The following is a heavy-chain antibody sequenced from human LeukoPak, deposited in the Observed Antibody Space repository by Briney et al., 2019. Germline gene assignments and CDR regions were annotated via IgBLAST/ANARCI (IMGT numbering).Heavy chain of an antibody. D-gene: IGHD1-1*01. V-gene: IGHV1-24*01. CDR1: GHSLSELS. CDR3: AITSVHSVYYGMDI. J-gene: IGHJ6*02. Sequence: ASVKVSCKVSGHSLSELSVQWVRQAPGKGLEWMGGFDPDDGEAIYAQKFQGRVTMTKDTSTDTAYMELSSLTSEATAVYYCAITSVHSVYYGMDIWGQGTTVTVSS. CDR2: FDPDDGEA.